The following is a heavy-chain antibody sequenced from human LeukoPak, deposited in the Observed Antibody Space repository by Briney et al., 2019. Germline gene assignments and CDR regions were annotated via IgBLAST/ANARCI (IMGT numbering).Heavy chain of an antibody. CDR3: AKGAEYADTNWFDP. CDR1: GFTFSEYY. V-gene: IGHV3-11*01. CDR2: ISSSGSTI. J-gene: IGHJ5*02. Sequence: GGSLRLSCAASGFTFSEYYMSWIRQAPGKGLEWVSYISSSGSTIYYADSVKGRFTISRDNAKNSLYLQMNSLRAEDTAVYYCAKGAEYADTNWFDPWGQGTLVTVSS. D-gene: IGHD2-2*01.